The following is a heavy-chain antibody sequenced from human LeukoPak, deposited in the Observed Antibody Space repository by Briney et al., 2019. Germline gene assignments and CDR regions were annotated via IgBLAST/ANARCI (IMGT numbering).Heavy chain of an antibody. CDR1: GGSISAYY. J-gene: IGHJ2*01. CDR3: ARDSLLRGSGWDYWYFDL. D-gene: IGHD6-25*01. CDR2: VYYSGST. Sequence: SETLSLTCSVSGGSISAYYWSWIRQPPGKGLEWIGYVYYSGSTNYNPSLESRVTISVDTSKKQISLKLSSVTAADTAVYYCARDSLLRGSGWDYWYFDLWGRGTLVTVSS. V-gene: IGHV4-59*01.